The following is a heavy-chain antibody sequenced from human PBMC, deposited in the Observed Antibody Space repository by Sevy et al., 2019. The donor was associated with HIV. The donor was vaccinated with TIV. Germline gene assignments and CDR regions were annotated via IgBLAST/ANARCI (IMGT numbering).Heavy chain of an antibody. Sequence: GGSLRLSCAASGFTFSTYWMSWVRQAPGKGLEWVANIKQDGSERYYVDSVKGRFTISRDNAKNSLYLQMNSLRAEDTAVYYCARYYYDSICYYLFDYWGQGTLVTVSS. D-gene: IGHD3-22*01. CDR2: IKQDGSER. CDR1: GFTFSTYW. J-gene: IGHJ4*02. V-gene: IGHV3-7*01. CDR3: ARYYYDSICYYLFDY.